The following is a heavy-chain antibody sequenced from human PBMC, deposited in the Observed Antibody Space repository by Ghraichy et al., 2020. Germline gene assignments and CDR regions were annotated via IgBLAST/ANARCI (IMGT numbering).Heavy chain of an antibody. CDR1: GGSSIRTNYY. CDR3: ARRSGGSDFDY. D-gene: IGHD3-16*01. V-gene: IGHV4-39*01. J-gene: IGHJ4*02. CDR2: IYYSGSA. Sequence: SETLSLTCTVSGGSSIRTNYYWGWIRQPPGKGREWVGSIYYSGSASYNPSLRRRATISLDTSKNQFPLILSSVTAADTAVYCCARRSGGSDFDYWGQGTLVTVSS.